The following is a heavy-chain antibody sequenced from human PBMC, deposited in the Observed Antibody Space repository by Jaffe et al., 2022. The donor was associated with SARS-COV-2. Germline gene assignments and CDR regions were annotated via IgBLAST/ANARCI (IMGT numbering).Heavy chain of an antibody. CDR3: ASLGAVRHGDYAWI. Sequence: EVQLLESGGGLVQPGGSLRLSCAASGFTFSSYAMSWVRQAPGKGLEWVSGISGTGGSTYYADSVKGRFTISRDNSENTLYLQMNSLRAEDTAVYYCASLGAVRHGDYAWIWGQGTLVTVSS. CDR1: GFTFSSYA. J-gene: IGHJ4*02. CDR2: ISGTGGST. V-gene: IGHV3-23*01. D-gene: IGHD4-17*01.